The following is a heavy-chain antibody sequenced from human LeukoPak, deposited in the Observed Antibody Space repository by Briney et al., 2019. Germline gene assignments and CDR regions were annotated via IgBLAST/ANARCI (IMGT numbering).Heavy chain of an antibody. CDR1: GYSISSTYY. CDR2: INHSGST. J-gene: IGHJ4*02. CDR3: ARFNGYVWGSYRYYFDY. D-gene: IGHD3-16*02. V-gene: IGHV4-38-2*02. Sequence: SETLSLTCTVSGYSISSTYYWGWIRQPPGKGLEWIGEINHSGSTNYNPSLKSRVTISVDTSKNQFSLKLSSVTAADTAVYYCARFNGYVWGSYRYYFDYWGQGTLVTVSP.